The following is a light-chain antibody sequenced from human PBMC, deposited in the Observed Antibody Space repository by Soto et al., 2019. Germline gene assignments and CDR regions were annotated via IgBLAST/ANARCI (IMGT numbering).Light chain of an antibody. J-gene: IGKJ2*01. Sequence: EIVMTQSPATLSVSPGERATLSCRASQSVSTNLAWYQQTPGQAPRLLIYAASTRATGIAARFSGIGSETEFTLTISSLQSEDFAVYYCQQYSNWPPTYTFGQGTKLEIK. V-gene: IGKV3-15*01. CDR3: QQYSNWPPTYT. CDR1: QSVSTN. CDR2: AAS.